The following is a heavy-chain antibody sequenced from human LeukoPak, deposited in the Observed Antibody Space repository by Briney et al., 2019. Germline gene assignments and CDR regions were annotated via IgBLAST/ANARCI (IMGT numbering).Heavy chain of an antibody. V-gene: IGHV3-23*01. D-gene: IGHD3-10*01. CDR2: ISGSGGST. CDR1: GFTFSSYA. J-gene: IGHJ3*02. CDR3: ANDMVRAVPPLDAFDI. Sequence: GGSLRLSCAASGFTFSSYAMSWVRQAPGKGLEWVSAISGSGGSTYYADSVKGRFTISRDNSKTTLYLQMNSLRAEDTAVYYCANDMVRAVPPLDAFDIWSPGTMVTVSS.